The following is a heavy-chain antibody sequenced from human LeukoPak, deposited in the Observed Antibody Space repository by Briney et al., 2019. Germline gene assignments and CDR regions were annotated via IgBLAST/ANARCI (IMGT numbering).Heavy chain of an antibody. CDR2: ISGSGGST. V-gene: IGHV3-23*01. CDR3: AKGTEPLLPRSFDY. CDR1: GFTFSSYA. D-gene: IGHD1-26*01. Sequence: GGSLRLSCAASGFTFSSYAMSCVRQAPGKGLEWVSVISGSGGSTNYADSVKGRFTISRDNSKNTLYLQMNSLRAEDTAVYYCAKGTEPLLPRSFDYWGQGTLVTVSS. J-gene: IGHJ4*02.